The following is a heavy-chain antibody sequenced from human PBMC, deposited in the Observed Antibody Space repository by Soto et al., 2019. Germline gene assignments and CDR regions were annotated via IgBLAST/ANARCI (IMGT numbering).Heavy chain of an antibody. V-gene: IGHV4-59*01. J-gene: IGHJ1*01. CDR3: AREGVVVAANGPPEYFQH. Sequence: SETLSLTCTVSGGSISSYYWSWIRQPPGKGLEWIGYIYYSGSTNYNPSLKSRVTISVDTSKNQFSLKLSSVTAADTAVYYCAREGVVVAANGPPEYFQHWGQGTLVTVSS. CDR1: GGSISSYY. D-gene: IGHD2-15*01. CDR2: IYYSGST.